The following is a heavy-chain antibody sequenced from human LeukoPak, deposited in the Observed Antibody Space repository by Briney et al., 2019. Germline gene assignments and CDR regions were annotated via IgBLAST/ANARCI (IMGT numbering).Heavy chain of an antibody. CDR3: GKFGTVARQYFDY. CDR2: IGSSGDST. V-gene: IGHV3-23*01. CDR1: GFTFSTYA. Sequence: PGGSLRLSCAASGFTFSTYALSWVRQAPGKGLEWVSSIGSSGDSTYYADSVEGRFTISRDNSKNTLFLQMNSLRVEDTTIYYCGKFGTVARQYFDYWGQGTLVTVSS. J-gene: IGHJ4*02. D-gene: IGHD4-11*01.